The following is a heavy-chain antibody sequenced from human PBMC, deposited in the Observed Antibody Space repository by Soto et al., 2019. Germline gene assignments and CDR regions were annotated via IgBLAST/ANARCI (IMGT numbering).Heavy chain of an antibody. J-gene: IGHJ6*02. CDR1: GFTFSGSA. Sequence: LRLSCAASGFTFSGSAMHWVRQASGKGLEWVGRIRSKANSYATAYAASVKGRFTISRDDSKNTAYLQMNSLKTEDTAVYYCTRMLLLYYYGMDVWGQGTTVTVSS. V-gene: IGHV3-73*01. CDR2: IRSKANSYAT. D-gene: IGHD2-21*01. CDR3: TRMLLLYYYGMDV.